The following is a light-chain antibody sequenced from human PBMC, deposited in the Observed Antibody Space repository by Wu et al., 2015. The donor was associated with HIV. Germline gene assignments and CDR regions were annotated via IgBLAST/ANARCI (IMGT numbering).Light chain of an antibody. Sequence: EIVLTQSPGTLSLSPGERATLSCRVSQSISSTYLAWYQQKLGQAPRLLIYAASSRETGIPDRCSGSGSGTDFTLTISRLEPEDFAVYHCQHYGTLSASFGQGTKLEIK. CDR3: QHYGTLSAS. CDR1: QSISSTY. J-gene: IGKJ2*03. CDR2: AAS. V-gene: IGKV3-20*01.